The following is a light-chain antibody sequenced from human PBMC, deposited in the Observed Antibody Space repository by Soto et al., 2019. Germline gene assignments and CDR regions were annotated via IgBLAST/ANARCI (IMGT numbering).Light chain of an antibody. V-gene: IGKV1-5*01. J-gene: IGKJ2*01. Sequence: DIQMTQSPSTLSASVGDRVTITCRASQYISKWLAWYQQKPGKAPKLLIYDASTLQTGVPSRFSGSGSGTDITLTISSLQPDDFATYYCQQYADYSGTFGQGTKLESK. CDR3: QQYADYSGT. CDR1: QYISKW. CDR2: DAS.